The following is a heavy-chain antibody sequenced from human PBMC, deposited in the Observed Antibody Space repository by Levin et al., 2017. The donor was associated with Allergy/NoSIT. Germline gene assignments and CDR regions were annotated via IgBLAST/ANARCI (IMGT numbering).Heavy chain of an antibody. J-gene: IGHJ5*01. Sequence: LSCTVSGDSISNYHWNWLRQPPGKELEWIGCLYYSGSTKYNPSLKSRVTISVDATKNQFSLKLSSVTAADTAVYYCARDQGSSGWYGWIDSWGQGTLVTVSS. CDR2: LYYSGST. CDR3: ARDQGSSGWYGWIDS. D-gene: IGHD6-19*01. CDR1: GDSISNYH. V-gene: IGHV4-59*01.